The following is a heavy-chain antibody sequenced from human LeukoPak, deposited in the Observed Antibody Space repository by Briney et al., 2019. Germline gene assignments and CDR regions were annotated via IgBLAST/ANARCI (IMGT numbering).Heavy chain of an antibody. Sequence: SETLSLTCTVSGGSISSGGYYWRWIRQPPGKGLEWIGYIYHSGSTYYNPSLKSRVTISVDRSKNQFSLKLSSVTAADTAVYCCARFHQLLGFDYWGQGTLVTVSS. J-gene: IGHJ4*02. CDR3: ARFHQLLGFDY. CDR2: IYHSGST. CDR1: GGSISSGGYY. V-gene: IGHV4-30-2*01. D-gene: IGHD2-2*01.